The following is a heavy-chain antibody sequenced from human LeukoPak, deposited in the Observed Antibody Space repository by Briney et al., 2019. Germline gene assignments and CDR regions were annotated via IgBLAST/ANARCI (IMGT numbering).Heavy chain of an antibody. CDR3: AKDYGGQPGEYYFDY. D-gene: IGHD4-23*01. CDR1: GFIFDDYA. Sequence: GGSLRLSCAASGFIFDDYAMHWVRQAPGEGLEWVSLISWEGGITYYADSVKGRFPISRDKRKISLYMQMKSLRAEDTALYYCAKDYGGQPGEYYFDYWGQGTLVTVSS. V-gene: IGHV3-43D*04. CDR2: ISWEGGIT. J-gene: IGHJ4*02.